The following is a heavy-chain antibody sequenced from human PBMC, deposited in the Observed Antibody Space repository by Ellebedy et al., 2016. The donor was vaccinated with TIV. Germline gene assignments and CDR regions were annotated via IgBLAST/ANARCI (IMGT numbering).Heavy chain of an antibody. CDR3: AKVPVGFCTTPPCCYLDY. V-gene: IGHV3-30*18. D-gene: IGHD2-8*01. CDR1: GFPVTSNY. J-gene: IGHJ4*02. Sequence: GESLKTSCAASGFPVTSNYMHWVRQAPGKGLEWVALISYDANNKYFADSVKGRFTIPRDNSKNTLYLQMNTMRPEDTAVYYCAKVPVGFCTTPPCCYLDYWGQGTLVTVSS. CDR2: ISYDANNK.